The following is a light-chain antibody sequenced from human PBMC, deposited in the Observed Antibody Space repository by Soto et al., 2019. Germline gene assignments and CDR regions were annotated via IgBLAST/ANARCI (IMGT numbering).Light chain of an antibody. CDR2: DAS. CDR1: QDISNR. V-gene: IGKV1-33*01. Sequence: DIQMTQSPSSLSASVGDRVTITCQASQDISNRLNWYQQKPGKAPKLLINDASNLEAGVPSRFGGSGSGTDFTFTISSLQPEDIATYYCQQYVNLVTFGGGTKLEIK. CDR3: QQYVNLVT. J-gene: IGKJ4*01.